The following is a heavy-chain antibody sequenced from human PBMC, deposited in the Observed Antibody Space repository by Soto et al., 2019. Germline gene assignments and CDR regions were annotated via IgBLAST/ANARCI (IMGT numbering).Heavy chain of an antibody. D-gene: IGHD2-2*03. V-gene: IGHV3-23*01. J-gene: IGHJ6*02. CDR1: GFIFGSYA. CDR2: ISASGDFT. Sequence: GSLRLSCAASGFIFGSYAMGWVRQAPGKGLEWVSDISASGDFTFYADSVKGRFTISRGNSKNTLYLQMNSLRADDTAVYFCAKEDGYCSSSSCPFGLDVWGQGTTVTVSS. CDR3: AKEDGYCSSSSCPFGLDV.